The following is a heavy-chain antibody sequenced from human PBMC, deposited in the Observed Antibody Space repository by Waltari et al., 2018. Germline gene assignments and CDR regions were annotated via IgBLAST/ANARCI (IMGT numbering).Heavy chain of an antibody. CDR2: MWCYGSKK. V-gene: IGHV3-33*01. J-gene: IGHJ4*02. CDR1: GFTFRKFA. D-gene: IGHD3-22*01. Sequence: QVQLVESGGGVVQPGGSRPPPCLASGFTFRKFARHWALRARGRGVEWVAVMWCYGSKKALPDAANGRFTVSRDNSKNTLWLQMSILRAEDTAVYFCARGNYESSGYPDYWGQGTLVTVSS. CDR3: ARGNYESSGYPDY.